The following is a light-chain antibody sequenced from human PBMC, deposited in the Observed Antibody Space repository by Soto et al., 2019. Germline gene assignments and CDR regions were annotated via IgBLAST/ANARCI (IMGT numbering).Light chain of an antibody. CDR2: AAS. Sequence: DIQMTQSPSTLSACVRDRVTITCRASQSISSWLAWYQQKPGKAPKLLIYAASSLQSGVPSRFSGSGSGTDFTLTISSLQPEDFATYYCQQSYSTPFTFGQGTRLEIK. CDR1: QSISSW. CDR3: QQSYSTPFT. V-gene: IGKV1-39*01. J-gene: IGKJ5*01.